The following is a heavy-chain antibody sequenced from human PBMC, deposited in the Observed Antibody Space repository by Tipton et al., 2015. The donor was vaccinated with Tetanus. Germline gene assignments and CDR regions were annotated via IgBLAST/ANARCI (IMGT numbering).Heavy chain of an antibody. CDR2: IYYSGTT. CDR1: GGSIRDHI. CDR3: ARERIEAFYYHGLDV. J-gene: IGHJ6*02. Sequence: LRLSCTVSGGSIRDHIWSWIRQPPGKGLEWIGYIYYSGTTQYNPSLKSRVTISVDTSKNQFSLQLAFVTAADTAIYYCARERIEAFYYHGLDVWGPGTTVTVSS. D-gene: IGHD2-21*01. V-gene: IGHV4-59*11.